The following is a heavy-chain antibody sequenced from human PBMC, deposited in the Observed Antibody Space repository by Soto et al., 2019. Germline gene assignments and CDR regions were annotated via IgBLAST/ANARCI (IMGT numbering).Heavy chain of an antibody. CDR2: IYYSGST. J-gene: IGHJ4*02. V-gene: IGHV4-30-4*01. D-gene: IGHD2-2*01. Sequence: SETLSLTCTVSGGSISSGDYYWSWIRQPPGKGLEWIGYIYYSGSTYYNPSLKSRVTISVDTSKNQFSLKLSSVTAADTAVYYCAGLYCSSTSCYARHWGQGTLVTVSS. CDR3: AGLYCSSTSCYARH. CDR1: GGSISSGDYY.